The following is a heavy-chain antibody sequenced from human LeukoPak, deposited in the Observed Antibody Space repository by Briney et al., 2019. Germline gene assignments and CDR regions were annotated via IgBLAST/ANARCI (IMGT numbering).Heavy chain of an antibody. CDR3: AKSQRGYCSSTSCYGDY. CDR1: GFSFSGFG. CDR2: IRYDGTNK. D-gene: IGHD2-2*03. V-gene: IGHV3-30*02. J-gene: IGHJ4*02. Sequence: GGSLRLSCAASGFSFSGFGMHWVRQAPGKGLEWVAFIRYDGTNKFYADSVKGRFTISRDNSNNTLYLQMNSLRAEDSAVYHCAKSQRGYCSSTSCYGDYWGQGTLVTASS.